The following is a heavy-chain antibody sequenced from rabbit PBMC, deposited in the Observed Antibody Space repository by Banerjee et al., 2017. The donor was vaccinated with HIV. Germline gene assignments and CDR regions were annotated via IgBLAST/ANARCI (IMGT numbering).Heavy chain of an antibody. D-gene: IGHD4-1*01. CDR3: ARDLAGVIGWNFNF. CDR2: IVSGSSDSSDST. V-gene: IGHV1S40*01. CDR1: GFSFSNGYV. J-gene: IGHJ4*01. Sequence: GGDLVKPGGSLTLTCTASGFSFSNGYVMCWVRQAPGKGLEWIACIVSGSSDSSDSTYYANWAKGRFTISKTSSTAVTLQMTSLTAADTATYFCARDLAGVIGWNFNFWGPGTLVTVS.